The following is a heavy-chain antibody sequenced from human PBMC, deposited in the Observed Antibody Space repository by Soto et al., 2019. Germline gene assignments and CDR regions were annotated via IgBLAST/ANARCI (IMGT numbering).Heavy chain of an antibody. CDR2: VSNDGSNK. D-gene: IGHD6-19*01. CDR3: AKVLLTYTSGWYHPHFDY. Sequence: QVQLVEFGGGVVQPGRSLRLSCAASGFTFSSYVMHWVRQAPGKGLEWVAVVSNDGSNKDYADSVKGRFTISRDNSKNTLYLQMNRLRAEDTAVYYCAKVLLTYTSGWYHPHFDYWGQGTLVTVSS. CDR1: GFTFSSYV. J-gene: IGHJ4*02. V-gene: IGHV3-30*18.